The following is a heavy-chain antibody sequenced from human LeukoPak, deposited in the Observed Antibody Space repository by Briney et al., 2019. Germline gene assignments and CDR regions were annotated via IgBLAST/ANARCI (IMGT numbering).Heavy chain of an antibody. CDR1: GYTFTGYY. Sequence: ASVKVPCKASGYTFTGYYMHWVRQAPGQGLEWMGWINPNSGGTNYAQKFQGRVTMTRDTSISTAYMELSRLRSDDTAVYYCARESIVGATLHAFDIWGQGTMVTVSS. CDR3: ARESIVGATLHAFDI. CDR2: INPNSGGT. J-gene: IGHJ3*02. D-gene: IGHD1-26*01. V-gene: IGHV1-2*02.